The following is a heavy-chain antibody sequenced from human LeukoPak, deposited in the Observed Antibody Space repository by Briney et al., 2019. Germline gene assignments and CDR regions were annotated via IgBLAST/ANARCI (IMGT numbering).Heavy chain of an antibody. V-gene: IGHV3-23*01. CDR3: ANTRGNTVPYNWFDS. CDR2: ISTSGDGT. CDR1: GGFAFNSFV. D-gene: IGHD2-2*01. J-gene: IGHJ5*01. Sequence: GSLRLSCAASGGFAFNSFVLSWVRQAPGKGLEWVSVISTSGDGTYYADSVKGRFTISRDNSKNTLYLQMNSLRAEDTAVYYCANTRGNTVPYNWFDSWGQGTLVTVSS.